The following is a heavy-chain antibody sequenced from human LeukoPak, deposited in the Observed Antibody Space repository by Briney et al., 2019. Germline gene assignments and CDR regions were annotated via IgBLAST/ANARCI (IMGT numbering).Heavy chain of an antibody. Sequence: GGSLRLSCAASGFTFSDAWMNWVRLAPGKGLEWVGRIKSRNRGETVDYAAPVKGRFTISRDDSKTPVYLQMNSLKTEDTAIYYCTTDGSTTLSNTFDYWGQGTLVTVSS. D-gene: IGHD1-26*01. CDR2: IKSRNRGETV. CDR1: GFTFSDAW. CDR3: TTDGSTTLSNTFDY. J-gene: IGHJ4*02. V-gene: IGHV3-15*01.